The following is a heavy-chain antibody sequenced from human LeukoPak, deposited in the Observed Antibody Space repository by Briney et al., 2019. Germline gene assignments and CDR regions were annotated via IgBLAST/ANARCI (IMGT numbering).Heavy chain of an antibody. CDR2: ISSSGSTI. V-gene: IGHV3-48*03. J-gene: IGHJ4*02. D-gene: IGHD2-2*01. CDR1: GFTFSSYE. Sequence: PGGSLRLSCAASGFTFSSYEMNWVRQAPGKGLEWVSYISSSGSTIYYADSVKGRFTISRDNARTSLYLQMNSLRAEDTAVYYCARVFYCSTTSCHFNDYWGQGTLVTVSS. CDR3: ARVFYCSTTSCHFNDY.